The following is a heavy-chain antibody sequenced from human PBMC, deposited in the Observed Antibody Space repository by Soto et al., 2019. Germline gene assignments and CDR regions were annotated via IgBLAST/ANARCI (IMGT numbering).Heavy chain of an antibody. J-gene: IGHJ4*02. D-gene: IGHD5-18*01. Sequence: PWEKLSVTCIVSCVTMRQHAYSCSWIRQSPGKGLEWLGYISHLETTYYNLSFKSPLSLSIDRTRNQFYLSPSYMTAADHAVNYCAKVLGYDSFLCWGQG. CDR3: AKVLGYDSFLC. CDR1: CVTMRQHAYS. V-gene: IGHV4-30-2*06. CDR2: ISHLETT.